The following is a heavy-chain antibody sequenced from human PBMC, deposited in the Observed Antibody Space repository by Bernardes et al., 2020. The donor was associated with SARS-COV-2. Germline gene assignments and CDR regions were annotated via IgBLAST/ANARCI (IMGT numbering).Heavy chain of an antibody. Sequence: GGSLRLSCAASGFTFSSYAMHWVRQAPGKGLEWVAVISYDGSNKYYADSVKGRFTISRDNSKNTLYLQMNSLRAEDTAVYYCARSLYYDYVWGPTRAFDIWGQGTMVTVSS. CDR2: ISYDGSNK. J-gene: IGHJ3*02. CDR1: GFTFSSYA. CDR3: ARSLYYDYVWGPTRAFDI. D-gene: IGHD3-16*01. V-gene: IGHV3-30-3*01.